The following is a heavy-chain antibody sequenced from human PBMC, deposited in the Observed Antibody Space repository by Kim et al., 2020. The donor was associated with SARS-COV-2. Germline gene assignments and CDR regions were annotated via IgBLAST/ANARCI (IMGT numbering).Heavy chain of an antibody. CDR3: AREVTTTPDAFDI. CDR2: INRSGSSK. Sequence: GGSLRLSCAVSGFTLSSYEMNWVCQAPGKGLEWVSYINRSGSSKHYADSVKGRFTISRDNAKNSLYLQMNSLRAEDTAVYYCAREVTTTPDAFDIWGQGTLVTVSS. V-gene: IGHV3-48*03. D-gene: IGHD4-17*01. CDR1: GFTLSSYE. J-gene: IGHJ3*02.